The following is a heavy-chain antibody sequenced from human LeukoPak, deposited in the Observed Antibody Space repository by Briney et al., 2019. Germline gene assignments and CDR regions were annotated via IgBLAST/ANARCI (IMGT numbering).Heavy chain of an antibody. J-gene: IGHJ4*02. CDR2: ISSSSSTI. Sequence: GGSLRLSCAASGFTSSDNSMSWVRQAPGKGLEWLSYISSSSSTIYYADSVKGRFTISRDNAKNSLYLQMNSLRAEDTAVYYCAGRVGATWVDYWGQGTLVTVSS. CDR3: AGRVGATWVDY. D-gene: IGHD1-26*01. CDR1: GFTSSDNS. V-gene: IGHV3-48*04.